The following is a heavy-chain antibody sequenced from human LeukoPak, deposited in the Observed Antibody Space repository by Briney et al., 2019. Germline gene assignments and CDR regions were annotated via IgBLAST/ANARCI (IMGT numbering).Heavy chain of an antibody. J-gene: IGHJ5*02. V-gene: IGHV4-4*09. CDR1: GGSISSYY. CDR3: ARSGSYYTNWFDP. CDR2: IYTSGST. D-gene: IGHD3-10*01. Sequence: PSETLSLTCTVSGGSISSYYWSWIRQPTGKGLEWIGYIYTSGSTNYNPSLKSRVTISVDTSKNQFSLKLSSVTAADTAVYYCARSGSYYTNWFDPWGQGTLVTVSS.